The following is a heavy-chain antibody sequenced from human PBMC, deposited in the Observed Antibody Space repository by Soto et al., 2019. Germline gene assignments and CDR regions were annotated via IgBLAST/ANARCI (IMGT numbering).Heavy chain of an antibody. CDR1: GFSLTTSGVG. CDR2: IFWNDDK. CDR3: AHRPSGWYLFDY. V-gene: IGHV2-5*01. Sequence: SGPTLVNPTQTLTLTCTFSGFSLTTSGVGVAWIRQPPGKALEWLTVIFWNDDKRYSPPLKARLTITKDTSKNQVVLTMTNMDPVDTATYYCAHRPSGWYLFDYWGQGTLVTVSS. D-gene: IGHD6-19*01. J-gene: IGHJ4*02.